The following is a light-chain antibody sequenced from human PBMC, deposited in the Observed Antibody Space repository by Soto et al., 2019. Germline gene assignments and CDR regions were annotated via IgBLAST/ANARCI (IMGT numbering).Light chain of an antibody. CDR3: QQSYSTTWT. CDR2: AAS. CDR1: QSISSY. Sequence: IQETPFPFSLSSSFRGRSPNTFPASQSISSYLNWYQQKPGKAPKLLIYAASSLQSGVPSRFSGGGSGTDFTLTISSLQPEDFATYYCQQSYSTTWTFGQGTKVDIK. V-gene: IGKV1-39*01. J-gene: IGKJ1*01.